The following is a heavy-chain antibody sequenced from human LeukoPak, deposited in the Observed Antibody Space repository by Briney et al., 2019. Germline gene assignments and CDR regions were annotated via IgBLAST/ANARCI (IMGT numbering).Heavy chain of an antibody. CDR3: ARMSVTDSSGYYHDY. D-gene: IGHD3-22*01. J-gene: IGHJ4*02. V-gene: IGHV5-51*01. CDR1: GYSFTSYW. Sequence: EESLKISCKGSGYSFTSYWIGWVRQMPGKGLEWMGIIYPGDSDTRYSPSFQGQVTISADKSISTAYLQWSSLKASDTAMYYCARMSVTDSSGYYHDYWGQGTLVTVSS. CDR2: IYPGDSDT.